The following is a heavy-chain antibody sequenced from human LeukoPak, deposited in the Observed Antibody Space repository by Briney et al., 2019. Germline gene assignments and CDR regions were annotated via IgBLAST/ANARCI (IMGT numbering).Heavy chain of an antibody. D-gene: IGHD1-1*01. CDR3: TKDIEYDNSGAIYDY. V-gene: IGHV3-9*01. Sequence: PGGSLRLSCAASGFTFSSYAMHWVRQAPGKGLEWVSGISWNSGSIGYGDSVKGRFTISRDNAKNSLYLQMNSLRAEDTAFYYCTKDIEYDNSGAIYDYWGQGTLVTVSS. J-gene: IGHJ4*02. CDR1: GFTFSSYA. CDR2: ISWNSGSI.